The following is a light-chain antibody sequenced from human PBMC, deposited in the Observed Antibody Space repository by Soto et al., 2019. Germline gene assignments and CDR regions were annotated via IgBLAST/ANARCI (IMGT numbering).Light chain of an antibody. CDR2: LGS. CDR3: MQALQTPRT. CDR1: QSLLHSNGNNY. V-gene: IGKV2-28*01. Sequence: DIVMTQSPLSLPVTPGEPASISCRPSQSLLHSNGNNYLEWYLQKPGQSPQLLIYLGSSRASGVPDRFSGSGSGTDFTLKIRRVEAEDVGVYYCMQALQTPRTFGQGTKVEIK. J-gene: IGKJ1*01.